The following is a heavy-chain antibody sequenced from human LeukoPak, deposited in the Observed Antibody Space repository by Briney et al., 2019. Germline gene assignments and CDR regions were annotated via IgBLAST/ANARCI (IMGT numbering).Heavy chain of an antibody. D-gene: IGHD3-22*01. J-gene: IGHJ4*02. CDR3: AGASYYYVSSGYYMADY. CDR2: VSPAYGRT. CDR1: EFTFSSYN. V-gene: IGHV3-NL1*01. Sequence: GGSLRLPCAASEFTFSSYNMNWVRQAPGKGLTWVSLVSPAYGRTYYADSVKGRFTISRDNSKNTLYLQMNSLRAEDTAVYYCAGASYYYVSSGYYMADYWGQGTLVTVSS.